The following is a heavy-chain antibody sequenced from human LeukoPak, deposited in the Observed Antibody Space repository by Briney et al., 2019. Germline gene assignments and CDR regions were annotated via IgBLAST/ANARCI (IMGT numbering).Heavy chain of an antibody. CDR2: IYYSGST. Sequence: SETLSLTCTVSGGSISSHYWSWLRQPPGKGLEWIGYIYYSGSTNYNPSLKSRVTISVDTSKNQYSLKLSSVTAADTAVYYCAREAGSYPYYMDVWGKGTTVTVSS. CDR1: GGSISSHY. CDR3: AREAGSYPYYMDV. J-gene: IGHJ6*03. D-gene: IGHD1-26*01. V-gene: IGHV4-59*11.